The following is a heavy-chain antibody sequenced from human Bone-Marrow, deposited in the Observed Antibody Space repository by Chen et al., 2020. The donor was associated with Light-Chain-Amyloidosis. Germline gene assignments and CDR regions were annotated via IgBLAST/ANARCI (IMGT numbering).Heavy chain of an antibody. CDR2: IRSDGIDK. J-gene: IGHJ4*02. CDR1: GVIFSDYG. CDR3: AGEGRAIWNFDR. Sequence: QVQLVESGGGVVQPGRSLRLSCAVSGVIFSDYGMHWVRQAPGKGLEWVAVIRSDGIDKHYADSVEGRFTMSRDIFKRTLFLRMTRLSVEDTAVYFCAGEGRAIWNFDRWVQGTQVSVSS. D-gene: IGHD3-3*01. V-gene: IGHV3-33*01.